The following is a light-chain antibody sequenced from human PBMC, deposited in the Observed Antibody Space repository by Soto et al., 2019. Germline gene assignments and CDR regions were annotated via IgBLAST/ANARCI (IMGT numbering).Light chain of an antibody. CDR3: QQYGSSPWT. CDR1: QTITSNY. CDR2: GAS. V-gene: IGKV3-20*01. Sequence: EVVLTQSPGTLSLSPGDRATLSCRASQTITSNYLAWYQQQPGQAPRLLIFGASRRATGVPDRFSGSGSGTDFILTISRLEPGDFAVYYCQQYGSSPWTFGPGTKVEMK. J-gene: IGKJ1*01.